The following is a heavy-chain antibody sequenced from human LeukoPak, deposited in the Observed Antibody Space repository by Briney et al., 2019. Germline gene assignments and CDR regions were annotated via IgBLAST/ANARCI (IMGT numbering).Heavy chain of an antibody. CDR2: IRGDGRAT. Sequence: PGGSLRLSCAASGFIFTDYWMHWVRQAPGKELVWVARIRGDGRATTYADSVKGRFTISRDNAMNTVFLQMKSLRADDTAVYYCARIWSAYGDSDTGWGQGTLVTVSS. CDR3: ARIWSAYGDSDTG. J-gene: IGHJ4*02. D-gene: IGHD4-17*01. V-gene: IGHV3-74*03. CDR1: GFIFTDYW.